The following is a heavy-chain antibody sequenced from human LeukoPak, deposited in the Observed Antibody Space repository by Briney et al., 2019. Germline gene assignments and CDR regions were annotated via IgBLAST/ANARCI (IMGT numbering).Heavy chain of an antibody. Sequence: GGSLRLSCAASGFTFSDYYMSWIRQAPGKGLEWILYISSSGTTTYYADSVKGRFTISRDNAENSLYLQMNSLRAEDTAVYYCARDQGHYDYYVDVWGQGTTVTVSS. J-gene: IGHJ6*03. V-gene: IGHV3-11*01. CDR3: ARDQGHYDYYVDV. CDR2: ISSSGTTT. CDR1: GFTFSDYY.